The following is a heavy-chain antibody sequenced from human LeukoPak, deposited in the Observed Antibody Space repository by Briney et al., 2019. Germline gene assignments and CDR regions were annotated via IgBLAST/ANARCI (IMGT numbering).Heavy chain of an antibody. J-gene: IGHJ3*02. CDR3: AKVRANTQGDFDI. V-gene: IGHV3-9*03. CDR1: GFTFDDYA. CDR2: ISWNSGSI. D-gene: IGHD3-10*01. Sequence: PGGSLRLSCAASGFTFDDYAMHWVRQAPGKGLEWVSGISWNSGSIGYADSVKGRFTISRDNAKNSLYLQMDRLRAEDIALYYCAKVRANTQGDFDIWGQGTMVNVS.